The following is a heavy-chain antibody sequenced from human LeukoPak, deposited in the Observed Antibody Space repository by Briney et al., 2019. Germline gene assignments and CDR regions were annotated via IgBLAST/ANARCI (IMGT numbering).Heavy chain of an antibody. J-gene: IGHJ4*02. Sequence: GGSLRLSGAASGFTVSSNYMSWVRQAPGKGLEWVSVIYSGGSTYYADSVKGRFTISRDNSKNTLYLQMNSLRAEDTAVYYCAREVARGYFDYWGQGTLVTVSS. V-gene: IGHV3-53*01. CDR2: IYSGGST. CDR1: GFTVSSNY. D-gene: IGHD2-15*01. CDR3: AREVARGYFDY.